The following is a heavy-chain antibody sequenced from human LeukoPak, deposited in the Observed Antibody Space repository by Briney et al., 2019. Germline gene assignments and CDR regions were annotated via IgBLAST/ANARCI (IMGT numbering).Heavy chain of an antibody. CDR3: AKADSGSYYPDAFDI. CDR1: GFTFSSYA. D-gene: IGHD1-26*01. CDR2: ISGSAGTT. Sequence: GGSLRLSCAASGFTFSSYAMSWVRQAPGKGLQCVSAISGSAGTTYYADSVKGRFTISTDSSKNTLYLQMNSLRADDTAVYYCAKADSGSYYPDAFDIWGQGTMVTVSS. V-gene: IGHV3-23*01. J-gene: IGHJ3*02.